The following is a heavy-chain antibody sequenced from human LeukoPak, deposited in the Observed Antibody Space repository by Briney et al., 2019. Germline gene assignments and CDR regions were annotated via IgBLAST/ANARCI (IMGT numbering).Heavy chain of an antibody. CDR3: ARQNFYDFWSGYFDY. Sequence: GESLKISCKGSGDSFTSYWIGWVGQMTGKGLEWMGIIYPGDSDTRYSPSFQGQVTISADKSISTAYLQWSSLKASDTAMYYCARQNFYDFWSGYFDYWGQGTLVTVSS. J-gene: IGHJ4*02. D-gene: IGHD3-3*01. CDR1: GDSFTSYW. V-gene: IGHV5-51*01. CDR2: IYPGDSDT.